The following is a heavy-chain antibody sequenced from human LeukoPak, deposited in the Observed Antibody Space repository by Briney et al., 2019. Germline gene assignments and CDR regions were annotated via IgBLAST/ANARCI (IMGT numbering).Heavy chain of an antibody. D-gene: IGHD5-12*01. CDR3: AKSVASEAY. CDR1: GFTFNNYG. J-gene: IGHJ4*02. V-gene: IGHV3-30*18. Sequence: GGSLRLSCAVSGFTFNNYGMHWVRQAPGKGLEWVAVVSYDGLNQYYADSVKGRFTISRDNSKNTLYLQMNSLTAEDTAVYYCAKSVASEAYWGQGTLVTVSS. CDR2: VSYDGLNQ.